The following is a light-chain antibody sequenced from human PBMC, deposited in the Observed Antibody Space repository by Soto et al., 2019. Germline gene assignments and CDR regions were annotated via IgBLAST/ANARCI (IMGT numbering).Light chain of an antibody. J-gene: IGLJ2*01. CDR3: LLSYTGARV. Sequence: QAVVTQEPSLTVSPGGTVTLTCGSTSGAVTSGHYPYWFQQKPGQAPRTLIYDTTNKHSWTPARFSGSLLGGKAALTLSGAQPEDEAEYFCLLSYTGARVFGGGTKLTVL. CDR1: SGAVTSGHY. CDR2: DTT. V-gene: IGLV7-46*01.